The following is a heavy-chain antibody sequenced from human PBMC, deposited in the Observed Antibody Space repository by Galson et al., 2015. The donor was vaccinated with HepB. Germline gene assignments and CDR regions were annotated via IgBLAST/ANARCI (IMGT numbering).Heavy chain of an antibody. CDR1: GFTFSSYA. J-gene: IGHJ5*02. Sequence: SLRLSCAASGFTFSSYAMHWVRQAPGKGLEYVSAISSNGGSTYYANSVKGGFTISRDNSKNTLYLQMGSLRAEDMAVYYCAREGEAAMVSRLAQLTSWFDPWGQGTLVTVSS. D-gene: IGHD5-18*01. V-gene: IGHV3-64*01. CDR2: ISSNGGST. CDR3: AREGEAAMVSRLAQLTSWFDP.